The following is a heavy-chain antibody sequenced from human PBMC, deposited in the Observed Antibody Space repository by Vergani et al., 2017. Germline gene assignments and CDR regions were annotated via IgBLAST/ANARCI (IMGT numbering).Heavy chain of an antibody. D-gene: IGHD6-6*01. V-gene: IGHV1-8*01. J-gene: IGHJ4*02. Sequence: QVQVVQSGAEVKKSGASVKVSCKTSGYTFSNYYMHWVRQASGQGLEWMGWMSPNSGNTGYAQKFQGRITMTRDTSISTAFMELSSLTSDDTAVYYCVGGSSSTFDFWGQGTLVTVSS. CDR2: MSPNSGNT. CDR1: GYTFSNYY. CDR3: VGGSSSTFDF.